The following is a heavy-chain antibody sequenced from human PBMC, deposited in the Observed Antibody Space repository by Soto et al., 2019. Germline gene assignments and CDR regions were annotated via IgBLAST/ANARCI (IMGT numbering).Heavy chain of an antibody. CDR3: ARDGKAVAGPLGYGMDV. CDR2: ISYDGSNK. J-gene: IGHJ6*02. V-gene: IGHV3-30-3*01. D-gene: IGHD6-19*01. CDR1: GFTFSSYA. Sequence: QVQLVESGGGVVQPGRSLRLSCAASGFTFSSYAMHWVRQAPGKGLEWVAVISYDGSNKYYADSVKGRFTISRDNSKNTLYLQMNSLRASDTAVYYCARDGKAVAGPLGYGMDVWGQGTTVTVSS.